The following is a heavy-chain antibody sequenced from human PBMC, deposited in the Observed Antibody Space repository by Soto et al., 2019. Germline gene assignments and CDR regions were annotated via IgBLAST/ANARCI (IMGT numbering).Heavy chain of an antibody. D-gene: IGHD3-3*01. CDR2: ISGSGGST. Sequence: EVQLLESGGGLVQPGGSLRLSCAASGFTFSSYAMSWVRQAPGKGLEWVSAISGSGGSTYYADSVKGRFTISRDNSKNPLYLQMNSLRAEDTAVYYCAKDRTYYDFWSGYYTPALNWFDPWGQGTLVTVSS. V-gene: IGHV3-23*01. CDR3: AKDRTYYDFWSGYYTPALNWFDP. CDR1: GFTFSSYA. J-gene: IGHJ5*02.